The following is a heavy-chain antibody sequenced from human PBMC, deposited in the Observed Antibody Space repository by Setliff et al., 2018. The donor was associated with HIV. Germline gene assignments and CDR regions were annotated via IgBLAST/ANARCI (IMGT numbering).Heavy chain of an antibody. J-gene: IGHJ4*02. CDR2: INPTAGST. CDR1: GYSFDFHY. CDR3: ASHVKTVDTGLFDY. Sequence: ASVKVSCKSSGYSFDFHYVHWVRQAPGQGFEWLGVINPTAGSTTREQKFQGRLTLTRDASTETVYMELTSLRSGDTAVYYCASHVKTVDTGLFDYWGQGTQVTVSS. D-gene: IGHD3-9*01. V-gene: IGHV1-46*02.